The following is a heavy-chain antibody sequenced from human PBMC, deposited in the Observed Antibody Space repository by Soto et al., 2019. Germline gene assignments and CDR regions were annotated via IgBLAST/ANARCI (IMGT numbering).Heavy chain of an antibody. CDR1: GYTFFYYY. CDR3: ANLQGGLTFDH. J-gene: IGHJ5*02. CDR2: INPKSGGT. D-gene: IGHD3-16*01. Sequence: XSVKVSCKGSGYTFFYYYMHWVRQAPGQGLEWMGWINPKSGGTKYAQKFQGRVAMTRDTSISTAYMELSGLKSDDTAVYYCANLQGGLTFDHWGQGTLVTVSS. V-gene: IGHV1-2*02.